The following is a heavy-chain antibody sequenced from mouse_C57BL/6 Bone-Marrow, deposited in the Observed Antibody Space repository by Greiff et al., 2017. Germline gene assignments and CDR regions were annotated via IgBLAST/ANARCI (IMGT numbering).Heavy chain of an antibody. Sequence: EVKLMESGGDLVKPGGSLKLSCAASGFTFSSYGMSWVRQTPDKRLEWVATISSGGSYTYYPDSVKGRFTISRDNANNTLYLQMSSLKSEDTAMYYCARRGYYGSSPSYWGQGTLVTVSA. D-gene: IGHD1-1*01. CDR2: ISSGGSYT. CDR1: GFTFSSYG. J-gene: IGHJ3*01. CDR3: ARRGYYGSSPSY. V-gene: IGHV5-6*02.